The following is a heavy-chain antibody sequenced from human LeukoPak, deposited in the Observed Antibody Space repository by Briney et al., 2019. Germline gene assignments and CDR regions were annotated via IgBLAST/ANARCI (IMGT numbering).Heavy chain of an antibody. V-gene: IGHV3-15*01. Sequence: GGSLRLSCAASGFTFSNAWMNWVRQAPGKGLEWVGRIKSKTDGGTTDYAAPVKGRFTISRDDSKNTLYLQMNSLKTEDTAVYYCTTEYYDFWSGYPDYYYGMDVWGQGTTVTVSS. J-gene: IGHJ6*02. D-gene: IGHD3-3*01. CDR1: GFTFSNAW. CDR3: TTEYYDFWSGYPDYYYGMDV. CDR2: IKSKTDGGTT.